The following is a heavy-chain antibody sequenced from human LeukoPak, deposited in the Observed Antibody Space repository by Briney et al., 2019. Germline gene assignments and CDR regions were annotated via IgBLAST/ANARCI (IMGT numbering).Heavy chain of an antibody. V-gene: IGHV3-9*01. CDR3: AKDQDIVDYYGMDV. CDR2: ISWNSGSI. CDR1: GFTFDDYA. D-gene: IGHD2-15*01. Sequence: QPGRSLRLSCAASGFTFDDYAMHWVRQAPGKGLEWVSGISWNSGSIGYADSVKGRFTISRDNAKNSLYLQMNSLRAEDTASYYCAKDQDIVDYYGMDVWGQGTTVTVPS. J-gene: IGHJ6*02.